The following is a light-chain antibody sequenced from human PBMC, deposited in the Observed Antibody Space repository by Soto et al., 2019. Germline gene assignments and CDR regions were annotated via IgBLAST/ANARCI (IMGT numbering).Light chain of an antibody. CDR1: QSVSSN. V-gene: IGKV3-15*01. J-gene: IGKJ5*01. CDR2: GAS. Sequence: EIVLTQSPGTLSLSPVERGTLSCRASQSVSSNLAWYQQKPGQAPRLLIYGASTRATGIPARFSGSGSGTEFTLTISSLQPEDFAVYYCQQYNNWPPITFGQGTRLEI. CDR3: QQYNNWPPIT.